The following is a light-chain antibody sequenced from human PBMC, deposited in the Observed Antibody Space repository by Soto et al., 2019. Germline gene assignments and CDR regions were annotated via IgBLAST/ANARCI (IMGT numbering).Light chain of an antibody. J-gene: IGKJ4*01. CDR1: QGIRND. CDR3: LQHNSYPPT. CDR2: AAS. V-gene: IGKV1-17*01. Sequence: DIQMPPSPSSLSASVGDRVTSTCRASQGIRNDLGWYQQNPGKAPKRLIYAASSLQSGVQSRFSGSRSGTEFNLTISSLQPEYLATDYCLQHNSYPPTFGGGTKVEIK.